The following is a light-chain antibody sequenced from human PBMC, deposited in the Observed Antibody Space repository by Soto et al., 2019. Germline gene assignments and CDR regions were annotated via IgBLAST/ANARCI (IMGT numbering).Light chain of an antibody. CDR3: SSYEGSSPLDV. V-gene: IGLV2-14*01. Sequence: QSALTQPASVSGSPGQSITISCTGTSSDFGGYNYVSWYQQHPGKAPKLMIYEVSNRPSGVSNRFSGSKSGNTASLTISGLQAEDEADYYCSSYEGSSPLDVFGTGTNVTVL. CDR1: SSDFGGYNY. CDR2: EVS. J-gene: IGLJ1*01.